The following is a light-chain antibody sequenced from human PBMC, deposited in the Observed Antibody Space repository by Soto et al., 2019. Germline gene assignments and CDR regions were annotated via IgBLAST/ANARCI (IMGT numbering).Light chain of an antibody. CDR3: LLSYSGHYV. CDR2: DTS. J-gene: IGLJ1*01. V-gene: IGLV7-46*01. CDR1: TGAVTSGHY. Sequence: QAVVTQEPSLTVSPGGTVTLTCGSSTGAVTSGHYPYWFQQKPGQAPRTLIYDTSNKHSWTPARFSGTLLGGKAALTLSGAQPEDEAEHYCLLSYSGHYVFGTGTKVTVL.